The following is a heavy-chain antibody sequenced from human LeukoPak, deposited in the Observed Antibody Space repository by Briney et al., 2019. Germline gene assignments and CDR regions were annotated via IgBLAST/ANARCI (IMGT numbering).Heavy chain of an antibody. Sequence: GGSLXLSCAASGFTVSSNYMSWVRQAPGKGLEWVSVIYSGGSTYYADSVKGRFTISRDNSKNTLYLQMNSLRAEDTAVYYCARDRDLGSSSVYWGQGTLVTVSS. D-gene: IGHD6-6*01. CDR3: ARDRDLGSSSVY. J-gene: IGHJ4*02. CDR1: GFTVSSNY. CDR2: IYSGGST. V-gene: IGHV3-66*01.